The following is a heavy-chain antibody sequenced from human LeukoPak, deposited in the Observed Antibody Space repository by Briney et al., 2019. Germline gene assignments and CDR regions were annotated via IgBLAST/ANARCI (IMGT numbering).Heavy chain of an antibody. CDR1: GGSISSSSDY. J-gene: IGHJ6*02. CDR2: IYYRGST. CDR3: ARQNYDEVNYYYYGLDV. Sequence: PSETLSLTCTVSGGSISSSSDYWGWIRQPAGKGLEWIGYIYYRGSTDYNPSLKSRVTISVDTSKNQFSLKLSSVTAADTAVYYCARQNYDEVNYYYYGLDVWGQGTTVTVSS. D-gene: IGHD3-3*01. V-gene: IGHV4-61*05.